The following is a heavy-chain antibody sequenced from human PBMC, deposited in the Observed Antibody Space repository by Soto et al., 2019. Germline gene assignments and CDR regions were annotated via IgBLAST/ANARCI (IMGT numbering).Heavy chain of an antibody. J-gene: IGHJ6*02. V-gene: IGHV3-30-3*01. CDR2: ISYDGSNK. D-gene: IGHD6-13*01. CDR3: ARDLPLSSRRPHYYYYGMDV. Sequence: GESLKISCAASGFTFSSYAMHWVRQAPGKGLEWVAVISYDGSNKYYADSVKGRFTISRDNSKNTLYLQMNSLRAEDTAVYYCARDLPLSSRRPHYYYYGMDVWGQGTTVTVSS. CDR1: GFTFSSYA.